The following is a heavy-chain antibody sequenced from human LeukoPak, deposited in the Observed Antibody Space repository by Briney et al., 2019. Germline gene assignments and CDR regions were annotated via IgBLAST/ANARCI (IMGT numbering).Heavy chain of an antibody. D-gene: IGHD4-17*01. CDR2: ISSSSSTI. CDR1: GFTFSSYS. Sequence: GGSLRLSCAASGFTFSSYSMNWVRQAPGKGLEWVSYISSSSSTIYYADSVKGRFTISRDNAKNSLYLQMNSLRAEDTAVYYCARGSGGDYPSDAFDIWGQGTMVTVSS. CDR3: ARGSGGDYPSDAFDI. V-gene: IGHV3-48*04. J-gene: IGHJ3*02.